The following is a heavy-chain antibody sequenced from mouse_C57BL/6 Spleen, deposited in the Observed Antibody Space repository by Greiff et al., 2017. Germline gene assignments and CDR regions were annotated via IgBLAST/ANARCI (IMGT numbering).Heavy chain of an antibody. CDR1: GYTFTDYY. V-gene: IGHV1-76*01. CDR2: IYPGSGNT. Sequence: QVQLKESGAELVRPGASVKLSCKASGYTFTDYYINWVKQRPGQGLEWIARIYPGSGNTYYNEKFKGKATLTAEKSSSTAYMQLSSLTSEDSAVYFCARGYFDVWGTGTTVTVSS. CDR3: ARGYFDV. J-gene: IGHJ1*03.